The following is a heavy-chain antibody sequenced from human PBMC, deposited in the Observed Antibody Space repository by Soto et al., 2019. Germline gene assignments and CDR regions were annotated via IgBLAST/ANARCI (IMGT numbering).Heavy chain of an antibody. Sequence: QVQLVQSGAEVKKPGASVKVSCKASGDTFTSYGISWVRQAPGQGLEWMGWISAYNGNTNYAQKLQGRVTMTTDTSPSTAYMDLRSLRSDDTAVYYCAVAYCGGDCYPDVWGQGTTVTVSS. D-gene: IGHD2-21*02. V-gene: IGHV1-18*01. J-gene: IGHJ6*02. CDR2: ISAYNGNT. CDR3: AVAYCGGDCYPDV. CDR1: GDTFTSYG.